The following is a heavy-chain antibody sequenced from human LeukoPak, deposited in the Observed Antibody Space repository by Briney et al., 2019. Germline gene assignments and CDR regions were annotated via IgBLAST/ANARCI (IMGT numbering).Heavy chain of an antibody. V-gene: IGHV4-4*02. CDR2: ISLSGYT. CDR1: GGSITSTNY. D-gene: IGHD1-26*01. CDR3: SRESGPFSPFGH. Sequence: SETLSLTCGVSGGSITSTNYWSWVRQPPGQGLEWIGEISLSGYTVFNPSLRSRVTMSLDKSKNHLSLNLASVTAADTAVYYCSRESGPFSPFGHWGQGILVTVTS. J-gene: IGHJ4*02.